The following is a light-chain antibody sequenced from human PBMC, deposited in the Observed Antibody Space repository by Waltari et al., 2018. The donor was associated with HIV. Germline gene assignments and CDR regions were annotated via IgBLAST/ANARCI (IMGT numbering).Light chain of an antibody. Sequence: DIQMTQSTSSLTASVGDRVTITCRASQSISSYLNWYQQKPGKAPKLLIYAASSLQSGVPSRFSGSGSGTDFTLTISSLQPEDFATYYCQQSYSTPYFFG. CDR1: QSISSY. J-gene: IGKJ2*01. CDR2: AAS. V-gene: IGKV1-39*01. CDR3: QQSYSTPYF.